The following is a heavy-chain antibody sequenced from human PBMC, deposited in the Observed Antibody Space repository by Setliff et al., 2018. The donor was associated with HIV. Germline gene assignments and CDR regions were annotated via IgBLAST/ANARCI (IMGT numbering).Heavy chain of an antibody. CDR3: ARGGSGYYDFWSGSSAFEY. Sequence: GASVKVSCKASGGTSSSYAINWVRQAPGQGLEWMGGIIPMFGTAHYAQKFQGRVTITADESTTTAYMELSSLRSEDTAVFYCARGGSGYYDFWSGSSAFEYWGQGTLVTVSS. V-gene: IGHV1-69*13. CDR2: IIPMFGTA. J-gene: IGHJ4*02. CDR1: GGTSSSYA. D-gene: IGHD3-3*01.